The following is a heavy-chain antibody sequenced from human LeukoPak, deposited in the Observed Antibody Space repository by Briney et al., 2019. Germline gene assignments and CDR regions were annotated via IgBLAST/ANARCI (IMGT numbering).Heavy chain of an antibody. CDR2: IYYSGST. CDR3: ARDPPYYGSGY. CDR1: GGSISSYY. J-gene: IGHJ4*02. V-gene: IGHV4-59*01. Sequence: SETLSLTCTGPGGSISSYYWSWIRQPPGKGLEWIGYIYYSGSTNYNPSLKSRVTISVDTSKNQFSLKLSSVTAADTAVYYCARDPPYYGSGYWGQGTLVTVSS. D-gene: IGHD3-10*01.